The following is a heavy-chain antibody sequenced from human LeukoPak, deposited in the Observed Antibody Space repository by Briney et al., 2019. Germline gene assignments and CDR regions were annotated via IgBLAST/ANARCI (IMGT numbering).Heavy chain of an antibody. CDR2: IRSKAYGGTT. D-gene: IGHD6-19*01. CDR3: SRTQGVAVAGTVRPYYFDY. CDR1: GFIFGDYA. V-gene: IGHV3-49*03. Sequence: GGSLRLSCTGSGFIFGDYAMSWFRQAPGKGLEWVGLIRSKAYGGTTEYAASVKGRFTFSRDDSKSIAYLQIDSLKTEDTAVYYCSRTQGVAVAGTVRPYYFDYWGQGTLVTVSS. J-gene: IGHJ4*02.